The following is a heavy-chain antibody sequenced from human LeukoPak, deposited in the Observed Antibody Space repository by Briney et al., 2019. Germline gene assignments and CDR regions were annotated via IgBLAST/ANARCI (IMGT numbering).Heavy chain of an antibody. D-gene: IGHD3-10*01. CDR1: GGSFSGYY. J-gene: IGHJ3*02. CDR2: IYYSGST. V-gene: IGHV4-59*08. CDR3: ARHVPQGIDI. Sequence: SETLSLTCAVYGGSFSGYYWSWIRQPPGKGLEWIGYIYYSGSTNYNPSLKSRVTISVDTSKNQFSLKLSSVTAADTAVYYCARHVPQGIDIWGQGTMVTVSS.